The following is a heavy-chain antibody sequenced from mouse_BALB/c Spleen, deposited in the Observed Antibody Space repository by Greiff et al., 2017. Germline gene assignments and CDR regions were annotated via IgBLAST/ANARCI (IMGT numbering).Heavy chain of an antibody. CDR3: AREGGNPSMDY. J-gene: IGHJ4*01. CDR2: ISSGGST. Sequence: EVMLVESGGGLVKPGGSLKLSCAASGFTFSSYAMSWVRQTQEKRLEWVASISSGGSTNYPDSVKGRFTISRDNARNILYLQMSSLRSEDTAMYYCAREGGNPSMDYWGQGTSVTVSS. V-gene: IGHV5-6-5*01. CDR1: GFTFSSYA. D-gene: IGHD2-1*01.